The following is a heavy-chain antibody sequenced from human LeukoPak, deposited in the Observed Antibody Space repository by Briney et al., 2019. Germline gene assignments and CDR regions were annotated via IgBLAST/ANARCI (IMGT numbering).Heavy chain of an antibody. V-gene: IGHV1-2*02. CDR1: GYTLTGYY. D-gene: IGHD5-18*01. CDR2: INPNSGGT. J-gene: IGHJ3*02. CDR3: ARDRVGGYSYGHGNAFDI. Sequence: ASVKVSCKASGYTLTGYYMHWVRQAPGQGLEWMGWINPNSGGTNYAQKFQGRVTMTRDTSISTAYMELSRLRSDDTAVYYCARDRVGGYSYGHGNAFDIWGQGTMVTVSS.